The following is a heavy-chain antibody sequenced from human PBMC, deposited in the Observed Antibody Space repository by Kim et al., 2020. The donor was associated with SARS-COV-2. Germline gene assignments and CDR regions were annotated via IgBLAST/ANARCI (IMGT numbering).Heavy chain of an antibody. J-gene: IGHJ4*02. CDR3: AARGHGDYGAY. CDR2: IYYSGST. D-gene: IGHD3-10*01. CDR1: GGSISSSSYY. V-gene: IGHV4-39*07. Sequence: SETLSLTCTVSGGSISSSSYYWGWIRQPPGKGLEWIGSIYYSGSTYYNPSLKSRVTISVHTSKNQFSLKLSSVTAADTAVYYCAARGHGDYGAYWGQGTLVTVSS.